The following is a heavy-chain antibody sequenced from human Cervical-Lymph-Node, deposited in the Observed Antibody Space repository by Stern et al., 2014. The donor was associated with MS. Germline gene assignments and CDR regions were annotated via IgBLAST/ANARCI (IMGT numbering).Heavy chain of an antibody. CDR3: AHSGDYYDSSGYYLYYFDY. CDR2: IYWADDK. J-gene: IGHJ4*02. V-gene: IGHV2-5*02. D-gene: IGHD3-22*01. Sequence: ESGPTLVKPTQTLTLTCTFSGFSLSTSGVGVGWIRQPPGKALEWLALIYWADDKRYSPSLKSRLTITKDPSKNQVVLTMTNMDPVDTATYYCAHSGDYYDSSGYYLYYFDYWGQGTLVTVSS. CDR1: GFSLSTSGVG.